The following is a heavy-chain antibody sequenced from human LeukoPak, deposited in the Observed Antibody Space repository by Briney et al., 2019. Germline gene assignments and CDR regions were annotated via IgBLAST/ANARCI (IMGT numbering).Heavy chain of an antibody. CDR1: GFTFSSSA. V-gene: IGHV3-23*01. D-gene: IGHD1-26*01. J-gene: IGHJ4*02. CDR3: ANVGGHY. Sequence: GPSLRPSCAASGFTFSSSAMSCAHQAPGKGLEWVSAISCSGGSTYYADSVKGRFTISRDNSKNTLYLQMNSLRVEDTAVYYWANVGGHYWGQGTLVTVSS. CDR2: ISCSGGST.